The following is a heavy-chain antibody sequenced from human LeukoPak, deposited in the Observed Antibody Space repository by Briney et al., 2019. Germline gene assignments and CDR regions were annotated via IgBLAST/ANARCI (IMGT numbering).Heavy chain of an antibody. CDR3: ARAYYYDSSGYVYYYYGMDV. V-gene: IGHV3-33*01. D-gene: IGHD3-22*01. CDR2: IWYDGSNK. Sequence: PGRSLRLSCAASGFTFSSYGMHWVRHAPRKGLEWVAVIWYDGSNKYYADSVKGRFTISRDNSKNTLYLQMNSLRAEDTAVYYCARAYYYDSSGYVYYYYGMDVWGQGTTVTVSS. J-gene: IGHJ6*02. CDR1: GFTFSSYG.